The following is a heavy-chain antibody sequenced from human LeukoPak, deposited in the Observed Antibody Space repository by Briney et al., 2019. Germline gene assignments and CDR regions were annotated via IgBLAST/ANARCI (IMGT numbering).Heavy chain of an antibody. D-gene: IGHD1-26*01. J-gene: IGHJ4*02. CDR2: IYYSGST. CDR3: ASELLGGSFFDY. V-gene: IGHV4-39*01. Sequence: SETLSLTCTVSGGSISSSSYYWGWIRQPPGKGLEWIGSIYYSGSTYYNPSLKSRVTISVDTSKNQFSLKLSSVTAADTAMYYCASELLGGSFFDYWGQGTLVTVSS. CDR1: GGSISSSSYY.